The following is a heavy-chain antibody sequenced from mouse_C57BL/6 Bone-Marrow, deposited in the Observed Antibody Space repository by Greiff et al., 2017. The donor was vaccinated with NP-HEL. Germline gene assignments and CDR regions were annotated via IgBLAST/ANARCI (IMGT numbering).Heavy chain of an antibody. CDR3: AKRFPSITTVVAVDY. Sequence: VKLMESGAELARPGASVKLSCKASGYTFTSYGISWVKQRTGQGLEWIGEIYPRSGNTYYNEKFKGKATLTADKSSSTAYMELRSLTSEDSAVYFCAKRFPSITTVVAVDYWGQGTTLTVSS. D-gene: IGHD1-1*01. CDR1: GYTFTSYG. CDR2: IYPRSGNT. J-gene: IGHJ2*01. V-gene: IGHV1-81*01.